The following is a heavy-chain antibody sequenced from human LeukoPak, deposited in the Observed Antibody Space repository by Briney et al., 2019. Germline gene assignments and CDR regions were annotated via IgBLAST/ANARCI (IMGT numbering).Heavy chain of an antibody. Sequence: SGTLSLTCAVSGGSISGSNWWSWVRQPPGKGLEWIGEIYHSGSTNYNPSLKSRVTISVDKSKNQFSLKPSSVTAADTAVYYCARDAIMVRGVIITRARAFDIWGQGTMVTVSS. CDR2: IYHSGST. CDR1: GGSISGSNW. J-gene: IGHJ3*02. D-gene: IGHD3-10*01. CDR3: ARDAIMVRGVIITRARAFDI. V-gene: IGHV4-4*02.